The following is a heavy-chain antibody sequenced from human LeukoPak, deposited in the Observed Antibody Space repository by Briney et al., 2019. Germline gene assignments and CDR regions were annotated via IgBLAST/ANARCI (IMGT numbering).Heavy chain of an antibody. J-gene: IGHJ3*02. CDR2: ISWNSGSI. Sequence: PGGSLRLSCAASGFTFDDYAMHWVRQAPGKGLEWVSGISWNSGSIGYADSVKGRFTISRDNAKNSLYLQMNSLRAEDTALYYCARRSGGTHAFDIRGQGTMVTVSS. D-gene: IGHD1-1*01. V-gene: IGHV3-9*01. CDR3: ARRSGGTHAFDI. CDR1: GFTFDDYA.